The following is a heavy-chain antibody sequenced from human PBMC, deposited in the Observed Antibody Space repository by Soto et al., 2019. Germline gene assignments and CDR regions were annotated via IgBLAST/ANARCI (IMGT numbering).Heavy chain of an antibody. CDR3: ARGVTMVRGVIHTPYFDY. CDR1: GGSISSGGYY. D-gene: IGHD3-10*01. J-gene: IGHJ4*02. CDR2: IYYSGST. Sequence: QVQLQESGPGLVKPSHTLSLTCTVSGGSISSGGYYWSWIRQHPGKGLEWIGYIYYSGSTYYNPSLKSRVTISVDTSKNQFSLKLSSVTAADTAVYYCARGVTMVRGVIHTPYFDYWGQGTLVTVSS. V-gene: IGHV4-31*03.